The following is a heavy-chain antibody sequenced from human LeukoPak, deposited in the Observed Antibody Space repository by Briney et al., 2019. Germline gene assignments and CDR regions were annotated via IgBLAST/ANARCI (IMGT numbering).Heavy chain of an antibody. CDR1: GFTFSDYY. CDR2: INSSGSTI. D-gene: IGHD3-16*01. Sequence: PGGSLRLSCAASGFTFSDYYMSWIRQAPGKGLEWVSYINSSGSTIYYADPVKGRFTISRDNAKNSLSLQMNSLRAEDTAVYYCANGGRRGYFQHWGQGTLVTVSS. J-gene: IGHJ1*01. CDR3: ANGGRRGYFQH. V-gene: IGHV3-11*01.